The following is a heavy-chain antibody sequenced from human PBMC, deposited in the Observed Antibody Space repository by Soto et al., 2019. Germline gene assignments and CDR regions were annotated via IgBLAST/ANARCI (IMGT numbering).Heavy chain of an antibody. CDR2: TYYRTRWYN. J-gene: IGHJ6*03. V-gene: IGHV6-1*01. CDR1: GDSVSSNSAA. D-gene: IGHD1-7*01. CDR3: AGTTSHQWYYMDV. Sequence: SQTLSLTCAISGDSVSSNSAAWNWIRLSPSRGLEWLARTYYRTRWYNDYAVSVRSRITVNPDTSKNQFSLQLTSVTPEDTAVYYCAGTTSHQWYYMDVWGKGTTVTVSS.